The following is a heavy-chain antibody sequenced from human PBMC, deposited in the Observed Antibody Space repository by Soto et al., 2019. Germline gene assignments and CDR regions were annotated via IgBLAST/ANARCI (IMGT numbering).Heavy chain of an antibody. CDR3: AHRGDWNHSFDY. CDR2: IYWDDDK. CDR1: GFSLSTSGVG. D-gene: IGHD1-1*01. V-gene: IGHV2-5*02. Sequence: QITLKESGPTLVKPTQTLTLTCTFSGFSLSTSGVGVGWFRQPPGKALVWLALIYWDDDKRYSPSLKRRLTITKHTTKNQVVLTMTNKDPVDTATYYCAHRGDWNHSFDYWGQGTLVTVSS. J-gene: IGHJ4*02.